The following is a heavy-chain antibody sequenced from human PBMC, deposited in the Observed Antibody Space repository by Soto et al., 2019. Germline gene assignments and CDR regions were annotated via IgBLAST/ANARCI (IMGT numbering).Heavy chain of an antibody. CDR2: ISSSSSYI. V-gene: IGHV3-21*02. CDR3: ARDVKVVGSTPAYEY. D-gene: IGHD1-26*01. J-gene: IGHJ4*02. CDR1: GFTFSSYS. Sequence: EVQLVESGGGLVKPGGSLRLSCAASGFTFSSYSMNWVRQAPGKGLEWVLSISSSSSYIYYADSVKGRFTISRDNAKNSLYLQMNSLRAEDTAVYYCARDVKVVGSTPAYEYWGQGTLVTVSS.